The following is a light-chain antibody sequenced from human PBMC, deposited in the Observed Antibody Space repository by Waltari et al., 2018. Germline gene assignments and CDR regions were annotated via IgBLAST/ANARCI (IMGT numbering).Light chain of an antibody. CDR1: SSDVGGYNY. V-gene: IGLV2-14*01. J-gene: IGLJ2*01. Sequence: QSALTQPASVSGSPGQSITISCTGTSSDVGGYNYASWYQQHPGKAPKLMIYEVSTLPAGVSNRFSGSKSGNTASLTISGLQAEDEADYYCTSYTSSSTVVFGGGTKLTVL. CDR2: EVS. CDR3: TSYTSSSTVV.